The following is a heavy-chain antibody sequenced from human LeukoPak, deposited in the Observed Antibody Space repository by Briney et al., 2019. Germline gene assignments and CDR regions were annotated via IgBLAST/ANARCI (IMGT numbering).Heavy chain of an antibody. CDR3: ARIVTGSNWFDP. J-gene: IGHJ5*02. Sequence: GGSLRLSCAASGFTVSSNYMSWVRQAPGKGLEWVSVIYSGGSTYYADSVKGRFTISRDNSKNTLYLQMNSLRAEDTAVYYCARIVTGSNWFDPWGQGTLVTVSS. CDR1: GFTVSSNY. V-gene: IGHV3-53*01. D-gene: IGHD2-21*01. CDR2: IYSGGST.